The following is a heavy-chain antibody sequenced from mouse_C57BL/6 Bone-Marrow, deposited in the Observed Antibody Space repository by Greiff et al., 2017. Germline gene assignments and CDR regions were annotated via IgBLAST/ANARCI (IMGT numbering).Heavy chain of an antibody. CDR2: INPGSGGT. J-gene: IGHJ3*01. V-gene: IGHV1-54*01. CDR3: VIYDGDAFAY. D-gene: IGHD2-3*01. Sequence: QVQLQQSGAELVRPGTSVKVSCKASGYAFTTYLIEWVKQRPGQGLEWIGVINPGSGGTNYNEKFKGKATLTADKSSSTAYMQLSSLTSEDSAVYFCVIYDGDAFAYWGQGTRVTVSA. CDR1: GYAFTTYL.